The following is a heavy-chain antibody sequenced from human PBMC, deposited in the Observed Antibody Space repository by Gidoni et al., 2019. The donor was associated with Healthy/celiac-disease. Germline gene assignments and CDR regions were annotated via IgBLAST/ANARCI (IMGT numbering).Heavy chain of an antibody. CDR3: AKEGNPSSFDY. J-gene: IGHJ4*02. V-gene: IGHV3-30*18. CDR1: GFPFSSDG. CDR2: ISYDGSNK. Sequence: QGPLGESGGGVVQPGRSLRLTCSASGFPFSSDGLHWVRQAPGKGLEWVAVISYDGSNKYYADSVKGRFTISRDNSKNTLYLQMNSLRAEDTAVYYCAKEGNPSSFDYWGQGTLVTVSS. D-gene: IGHD6-6*01.